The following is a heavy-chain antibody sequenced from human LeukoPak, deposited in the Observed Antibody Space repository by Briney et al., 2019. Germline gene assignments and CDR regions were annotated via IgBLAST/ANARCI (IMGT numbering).Heavy chain of an antibody. CDR2: IYHTGNS. J-gene: IGHJ4*02. Sequence: TSETLSLTCTVCGGSVSSDYWSWIRQPPGKGLEWIGYIYHTGNSDYNPSLKSRATISLDTSKNQFSLKLTSVTAADTAVYFCARHPFSSPFDYWGQGTLVTVSS. V-gene: IGHV4-59*08. CDR3: ARHPFSSPFDY. CDR1: GGSVSSDY.